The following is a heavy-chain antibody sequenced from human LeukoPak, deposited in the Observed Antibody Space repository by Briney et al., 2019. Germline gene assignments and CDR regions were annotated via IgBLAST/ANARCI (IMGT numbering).Heavy chain of an antibody. J-gene: IGHJ1*01. D-gene: IGHD6-19*01. CDR3: AKDILPDRVAGTMYFQH. V-gene: IGHV3-23*01. Sequence: PGGSLKLSCAASGFTFSSYAMSWVRQAPGKGLEWVPAISGSGDSTYYADSVKGRFAISRDNSKNTLYLQMSSLRAEDTAVYYCAKDILPDRVAGTMYFQHWGQGTLVTVSS. CDR2: ISGSGDST. CDR1: GFTFSSYA.